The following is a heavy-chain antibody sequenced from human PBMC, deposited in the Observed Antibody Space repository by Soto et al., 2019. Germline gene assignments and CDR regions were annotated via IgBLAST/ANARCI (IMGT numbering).Heavy chain of an antibody. D-gene: IGHD6-13*01. CDR3: ARDHSSSWTLYWYFDL. J-gene: IGHJ2*01. CDR1: GFTFSSYS. V-gene: IGHV3-48*02. CDR2: ISSSSSTI. Sequence: PGGSLRLSCAASGFTFSSYSMNWVRQAPGKGLEWVSYISSSSSTIYYADSVKGRFTISRDNAKNSLYLQMNSLRDEDTAVYYCARDHSSSWTLYWYFDLWGRGTPVTVSS.